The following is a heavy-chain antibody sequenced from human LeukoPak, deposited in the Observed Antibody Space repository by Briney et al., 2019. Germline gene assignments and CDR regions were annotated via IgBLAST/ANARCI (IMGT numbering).Heavy chain of an antibody. J-gene: IGHJ2*01. V-gene: IGHV5-51*01. CDR1: GYSFTNYW. D-gene: IGHD6-19*01. CDR2: MYPGDSDI. Sequence: GESLKISCKGSGYSFTNYWIGWVRQMPGKGLEWVAGMYPGDSDIRYRPSLQGQVTISADKSISTAYLQWSSLKASDTAMYFCARHGVPGKTVAAGDFDLWGRGTLLTVSS. CDR3: ARHGVPGKTVAAGDFDL.